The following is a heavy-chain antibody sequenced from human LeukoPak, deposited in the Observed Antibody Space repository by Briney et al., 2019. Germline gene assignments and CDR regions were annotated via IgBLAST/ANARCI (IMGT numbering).Heavy chain of an antibody. CDR1: GFTSTNFA. V-gene: IGHV1-58*01. J-gene: IGHJ4*02. Sequence: ASVKVSCKASGFTSTNFAVQWVRQARGQRLEWIGWIIVGSGATKCAQDFQERVAITRDLSTSTLYMELRSLTSEDTAVYYCAADLSNPRMGASYLDSWGQGTLVTVSS. CDR3: AADLSNPRMGASYLDS. D-gene: IGHD3-16*01. CDR2: IIVGSGAT.